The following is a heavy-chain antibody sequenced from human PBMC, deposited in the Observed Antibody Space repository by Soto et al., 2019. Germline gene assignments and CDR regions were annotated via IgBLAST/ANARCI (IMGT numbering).Heavy chain of an antibody. J-gene: IGHJ4*02. CDR3: ARGYSSGPDY. D-gene: IGHD6-19*01. CDR2: INSDGSTT. Sequence: GGSLRLSCAASGFTFSDHWMHWVRQVPGKGLVWVARINSDGSTTTYADSVKGRFTISRANARNTLYLQMDSLRAGDAALYYCARGYSSGPDYWGQGTLVTVSS. CDR1: GFTFSDHW. V-gene: IGHV3-74*01.